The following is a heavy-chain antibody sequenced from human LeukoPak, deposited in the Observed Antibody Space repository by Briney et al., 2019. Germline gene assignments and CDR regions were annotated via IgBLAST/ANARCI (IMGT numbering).Heavy chain of an antibody. Sequence: GVSLSLLCAASGFTFYRYAMSWLRQAPGKGLVGGSAISGSGGNTYYADSVRGRITISRENSKNTLYLKMNSLRAEDTAVYYCAKGTLKATIFGVVPFYYYGMYVCGPRATVSVSS. CDR3: AKGTLKATIFGVVPFYYYGMYV. V-gene: IGHV3-23*01. J-gene: IGHJ6*01. D-gene: IGHD3-3*01. CDR2: ISGSGGNT. CDR1: GFTFYRYA.